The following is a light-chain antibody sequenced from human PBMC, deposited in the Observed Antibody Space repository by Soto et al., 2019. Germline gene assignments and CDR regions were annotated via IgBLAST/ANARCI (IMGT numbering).Light chain of an antibody. CDR3: SSYGGSDNLV. V-gene: IGLV2-8*01. J-gene: IGLJ2*01. CDR1: SSDVGGYNY. Sequence: QSALTQPPSASGSPGQSVTIYCTGTSSDVGGYNYVSWYQQHPGKVPKLMIYEVSKRPSGVPDRFSGSKSGNTASLTVSGLQAEDEADYYCSSYGGSDNLVFGGGTKLTVL. CDR2: EVS.